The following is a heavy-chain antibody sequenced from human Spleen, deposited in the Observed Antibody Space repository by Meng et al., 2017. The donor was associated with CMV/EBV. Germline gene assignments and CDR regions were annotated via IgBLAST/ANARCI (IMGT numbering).Heavy chain of an antibody. CDR1: GFSVSSNY. CDR3: ARDWAAIDAFDI. CDR2: VTTGAGT. Sequence: GGSLRLSCAASGFSVSSNYMAWVRQALGKGLEWVAVVTTGAGTYYADSVKGRFTISRDDSKVTLDLHMNSLRPEDTAVYYCARDWAAIDAFDIWGHGTMVTVSS. D-gene: IGHD2-21*01. J-gene: IGHJ3*02. V-gene: IGHV3-66*02.